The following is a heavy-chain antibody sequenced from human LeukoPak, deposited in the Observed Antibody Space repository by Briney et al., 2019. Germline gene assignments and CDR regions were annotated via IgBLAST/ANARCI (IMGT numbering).Heavy chain of an antibody. V-gene: IGHV1-69*04. CDR3: AREDYYILTGYYNFDY. J-gene: IGHJ4*02. D-gene: IGHD3-9*01. CDR1: GGTFSSYA. CDR2: IISILGIA. Sequence: SVKVSCKASGGTFSSYAISWVRQAPGQGLEWMGRIISILGIANYAQKFQGRVTITADKSTSTAYMELSSLRSEDTAVYYCAREDYYILTGYYNFDYWGQGTLVTVSS.